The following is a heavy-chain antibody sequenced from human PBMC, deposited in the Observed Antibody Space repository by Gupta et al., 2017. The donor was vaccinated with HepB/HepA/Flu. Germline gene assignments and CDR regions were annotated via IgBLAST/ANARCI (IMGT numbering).Heavy chain of an antibody. CDR3: TTEYYGGTIPFDY. V-gene: IGHV3-15*01. Sequence: EVQLVESGGGLVKPGGSLRLSCAASGFTFSNAWMSWVRQAPGKGLEWVGRIKSKTDGGTTDYAAPVKGRFTISRDDSKNTLYLQMNSLKTEDTAVYYCTTEYYGGTIPFDYWGQGTLVTVSS. CDR2: IKSKTDGGTT. J-gene: IGHJ4*02. D-gene: IGHD4-23*01. CDR1: GFTFSNAW.